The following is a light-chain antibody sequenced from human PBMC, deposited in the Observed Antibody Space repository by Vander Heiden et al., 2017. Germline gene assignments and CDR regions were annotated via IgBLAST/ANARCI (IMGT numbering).Light chain of an antibody. CDR2: DVS. Sequence: LTQPASVSGSPGQSITISCTGTSSDVGGYNYVSWYQQHPGKAPKLMIYDVSNRPSGVSNRFSGSKSGNTASLTISGLQAEDEADCYCSSYTSSSTPYVFGTGTNVTVL. V-gene: IGLV2-14*03. CDR1: SSDVGGYNY. CDR3: SSYTSSSTPYV. J-gene: IGLJ1*01.